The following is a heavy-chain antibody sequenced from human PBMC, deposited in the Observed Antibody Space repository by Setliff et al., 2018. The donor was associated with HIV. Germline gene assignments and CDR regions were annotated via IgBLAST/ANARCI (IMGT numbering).Heavy chain of an antibody. D-gene: IGHD1-26*01. J-gene: IGHJ4*02. Sequence: PGGSLRLSCATSGFTFSNYGMHWVRQAPGKGLEWVTFIHYDGRDQYYADSVKGRFTISRDNSKNMAYLQMNSLRTEDTAIYYCTRHRGSFDYWGLGTLVTVSS. CDR2: IHYDGRDQ. V-gene: IGHV3-30*02. CDR1: GFTFSNYG. CDR3: TRHRGSFDY.